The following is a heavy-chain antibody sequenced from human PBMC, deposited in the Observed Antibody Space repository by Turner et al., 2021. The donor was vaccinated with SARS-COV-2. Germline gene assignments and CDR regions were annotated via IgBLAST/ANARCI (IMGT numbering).Heavy chain of an antibody. J-gene: IGHJ4*02. CDR3: ATDYAIVEATLLDY. D-gene: IGHD1-26*01. V-gene: IGHV1-24*01. Sequence: QVQLVQSGAEVKTPGASVKVSCKVSGYTLIELSMHWVRQAPGKGLEWMGGVDPEDGETIYAQKFQGRVTMTEDTSTDTAYMELSSLRSEDTAVYYCATDYAIVEATLLDYWGQGTLVTVSS. CDR2: VDPEDGET. CDR1: GYTLIELS.